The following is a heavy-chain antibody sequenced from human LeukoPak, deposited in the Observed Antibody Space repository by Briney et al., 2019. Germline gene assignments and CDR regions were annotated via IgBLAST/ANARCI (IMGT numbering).Heavy chain of an antibody. CDR1: GGTFSSYA. CDR2: IIPIFGTA. D-gene: IGHD4-11*01. J-gene: IGHJ3*02. CDR3: ARVVTTAGGVAFDI. V-gene: IGHV1-69*05. Sequence: GASVKVSCKASGGTFSSYAISWVRQAPGLGLEWMGGIIPIFGTASYAQKFQGRVTITTDESTSTAYMELSSLRSEDTAVYYCARVVTTAGGVAFDIWGQGTMVTVSS.